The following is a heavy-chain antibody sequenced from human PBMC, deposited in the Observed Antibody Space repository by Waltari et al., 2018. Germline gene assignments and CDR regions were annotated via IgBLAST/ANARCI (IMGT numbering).Heavy chain of an antibody. CDR3: AKGFEDLLPFDH. V-gene: IGHV3-23*04. CDR2: SSDGGVYT. CDR1: GFTSFNYF. J-gene: IGHJ4*02. D-gene: IGHD2-21*01. Sequence: EVQLVESGGGLVQPGGSLRLSCAASGFTSFNYFISWVRQAPGKWLDWISASSDGGVYTYYADSVEGRFTISRDSSKNTIYLQMNSLRVEDTALYYCAKGFEDLLPFDHWGQGTQVTVSS.